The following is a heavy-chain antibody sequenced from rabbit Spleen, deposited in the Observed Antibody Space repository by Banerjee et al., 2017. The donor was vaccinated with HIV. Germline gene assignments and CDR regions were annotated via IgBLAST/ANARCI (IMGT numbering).Heavy chain of an antibody. CDR2: IYISTGNT. V-gene: IGHV1S40*01. J-gene: IGHJ3*01. D-gene: IGHD4-1*01. CDR1: EFSFSENVY. Sequence: QSLEESGGDLVKPGASLTLTCTASEFSFSENVYMCWVRQATGKGLEWIACIYISTGNTYYASWAKGRFTISKTSSTTVTLQMTSLTAADTATYFCARSGYVGWGGDGDLMGNKLWGQGTLVTVS. CDR3: ARSGYVGWGGDGDLMGNKL.